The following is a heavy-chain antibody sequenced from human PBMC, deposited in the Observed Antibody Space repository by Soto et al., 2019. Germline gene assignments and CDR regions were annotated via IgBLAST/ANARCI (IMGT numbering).Heavy chain of an antibody. CDR2: IYWDDDK. D-gene: IGHD4-17*01. V-gene: IGHV2-5*02. J-gene: IGHJ4*02. CDR1: GSSLNASSVG. Sequence: NGSGPTLVNPTQTLTLTCAVFGSSLNASSVGVGWIRQSPGKALEWLGLIYWDDDKYHSPSLNNRLTINRDTSRNQVVLTLTSMDPVDTATYHCARTTGRGNSWHFDFWGQGTLVTVSS. CDR3: ARTTGRGNSWHFDF.